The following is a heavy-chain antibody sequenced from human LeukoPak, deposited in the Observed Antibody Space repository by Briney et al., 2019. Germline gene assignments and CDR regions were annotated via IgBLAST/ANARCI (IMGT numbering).Heavy chain of an antibody. J-gene: IGHJ4*02. CDR3: ASGLHAGFDY. Sequence: AGGSLRLSCAASGFTFSSYGMHWVRQAPGKGLEWVAVIWYDGSNKYYADSVKGRFTISRDNSRNTLYLQMNGLRAEDTAVYYCASGLHAGFDYWGQGTLVTVSS. D-gene: IGHD3-10*01. V-gene: IGHV3-33*01. CDR1: GFTFSSYG. CDR2: IWYDGSNK.